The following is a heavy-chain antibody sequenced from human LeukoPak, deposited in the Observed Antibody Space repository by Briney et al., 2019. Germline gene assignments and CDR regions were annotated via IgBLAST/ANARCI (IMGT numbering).Heavy chain of an antibody. CDR3: ARDMGTTRLDL. J-gene: IGHJ5*02. CDR2: ISGSGGST. CDR1: GFTFSSYA. Sequence: GGSLRLSCAASGFTFSSYAMSWVRQAPGKGLEWVSAISGSGGSTYYADSVKGRFTISRDNSKNTLYLQVSSLRADDTAVYYCARDMGTTRLDLWGQGTLVTVSS. D-gene: IGHD1-1*01. V-gene: IGHV3-23*01.